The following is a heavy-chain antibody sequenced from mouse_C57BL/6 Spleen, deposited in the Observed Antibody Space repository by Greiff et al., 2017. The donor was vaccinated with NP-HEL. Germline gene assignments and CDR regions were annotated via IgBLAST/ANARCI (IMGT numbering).Heavy chain of an antibody. D-gene: IGHD2-2*01. CDR3: ARGGNLYGYDYAMDY. Sequence: VQLKESGPELVKPGASVKMSCKASGYTFTDYNMHWVKQSHGKSLEWIGYINPNNGGTSYNQKFKGKATLTVNKSSSTAYMELRSLTSEDSAVYYCARGGNLYGYDYAMDYWGQGTSVTVSS. V-gene: IGHV1-22*01. CDR2: INPNNGGT. J-gene: IGHJ4*01. CDR1: GYTFTDYN.